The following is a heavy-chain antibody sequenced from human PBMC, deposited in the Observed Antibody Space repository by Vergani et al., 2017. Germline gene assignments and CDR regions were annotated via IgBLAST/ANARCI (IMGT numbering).Heavy chain of an antibody. CDR1: GYTFTSYY. Sequence: QVQLVQSGAEVKKPGASVKVSCKASGYTFTSYYMHWVRQAPGQGLEWMGIINPSGGSTSYAQKFQGRVTMTRNTSISTAYMELSSLRSEDTAVYYCARGPRGSTSRNWFDPWGQGTLVTVSS. CDR2: INPSGGST. CDR3: ARGPRGSTSRNWFDP. J-gene: IGHJ5*02. V-gene: IGHV1-46*01. D-gene: IGHD2-2*01.